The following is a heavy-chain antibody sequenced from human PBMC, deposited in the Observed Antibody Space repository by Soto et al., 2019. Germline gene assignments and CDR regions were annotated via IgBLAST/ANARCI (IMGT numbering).Heavy chain of an antibody. Sequence: GGSLRLSCAASGFTFSAYEMHWVRQAPGQGLEWVSYISKSGGTTYYADSVKGRFTISRDDAKNSVYLQMCSLRPEDMAVYKCVREGHYYFDYWGQGALVTVSS. CDR3: VREGHYYFDY. CDR2: ISKSGGTT. J-gene: IGHJ4*02. V-gene: IGHV3-48*03. CDR1: GFTFSAYE.